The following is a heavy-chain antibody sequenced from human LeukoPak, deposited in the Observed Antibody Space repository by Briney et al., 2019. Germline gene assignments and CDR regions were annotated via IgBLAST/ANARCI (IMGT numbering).Heavy chain of an antibody. CDR2: IYYSGST. J-gene: IGHJ4*02. CDR3: ASAPGDRVDY. Sequence: SETLSLTCTVSGGSISSSSYYWGWIRQPPGKGLEWIGSIYYSGSTYYNPSLKSRVTISVDTSKNQFSLKLSSVTAADTAAYYCASAPGDRVDYWGQGTLVTVSS. V-gene: IGHV4-39*01. D-gene: IGHD7-27*01. CDR1: GGSISSSSYY.